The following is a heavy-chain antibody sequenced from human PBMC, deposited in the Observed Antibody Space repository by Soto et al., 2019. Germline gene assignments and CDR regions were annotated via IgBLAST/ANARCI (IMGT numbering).Heavy chain of an antibody. V-gene: IGHV3-30*18. CDR3: AKDHRNGGSRVDY. D-gene: IGHD2-15*01. J-gene: IGHJ4*02. CDR1: GFSFSAHG. Sequence: GGSLILSCAASGFSFSAHGMHWVRQAPGKGLEWVAVISYDGSNRYYADSVKDRFAISRDNSNDTLYLQMSSLRPEDTAVYFCAKDHRNGGSRVDYWGQGTVVTVSS. CDR2: ISYDGSNR.